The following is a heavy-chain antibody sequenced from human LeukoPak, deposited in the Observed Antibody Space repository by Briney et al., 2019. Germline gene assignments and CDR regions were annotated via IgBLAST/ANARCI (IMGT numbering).Heavy chain of an antibody. D-gene: IGHD1-26*01. J-gene: IGHJ3*02. CDR2: FYYSGST. CDR3: ARETLGWGIVGARGAFDI. V-gene: IGHV4-59*01. Sequence: SETLSLTCTVSGGSISSYYWSWIRQPPGKGLEWIGFFYYSGSTNYNPSLKSRVTMSVDPSKNHFSLKLSSVTAADTAVYYCARETLGWGIVGARGAFDIWGQGTMVTVSS. CDR1: GGSISSYY.